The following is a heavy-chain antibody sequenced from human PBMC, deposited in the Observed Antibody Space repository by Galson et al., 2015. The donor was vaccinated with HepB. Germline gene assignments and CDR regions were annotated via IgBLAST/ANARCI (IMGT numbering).Heavy chain of an antibody. V-gene: IGHV3-15*01. Sequence: SLRLSCAVSGSNFDTAWMRWVRQAPGKGLEWVGRIRTKTDGGTADYAAPVKGRFTVSRDDSKNTLYLQMNSLKIEDTALYFCTTDWTFYHGGSGSFTVYSIFDYWGQGTLVTVSS. CDR3: TTDWTFYHGGSGSFTVYSIFDY. J-gene: IGHJ4*02. CDR2: IRTKTDGGTA. CDR1: GSNFDTAW. D-gene: IGHD3-22*01.